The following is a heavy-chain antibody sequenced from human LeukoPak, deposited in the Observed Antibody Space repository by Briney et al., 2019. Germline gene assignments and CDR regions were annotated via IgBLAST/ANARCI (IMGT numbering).Heavy chain of an antibody. V-gene: IGHV3-23*01. D-gene: IGHD3-22*01. CDR2: ISGSGGST. Sequence: GGSLRLSCAASGFTFSSYGMSWVRQAPGKGLEWVSAISGSGGSTYYADSVKGRFTISRDNSKNTLYLQMNSLRAEDTAVYYCAKDYRRYYYDSSGEGAFDIWGQGTMVTVSS. CDR3: AKDYRRYYYDSSGEGAFDI. CDR1: GFTFSSYG. J-gene: IGHJ3*02.